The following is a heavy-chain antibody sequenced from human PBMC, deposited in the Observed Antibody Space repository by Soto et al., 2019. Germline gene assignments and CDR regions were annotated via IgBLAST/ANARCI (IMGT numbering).Heavy chain of an antibody. CDR2: IHHGGST. D-gene: IGHD3-3*01. CDR1: GGSIKSGSYY. V-gene: IGHV4-39*01. J-gene: IGHJ6*03. CDR3: ARHLTGHTTIVAVSDSGYMDF. Sequence: QLQLQESGPGLVKPSETLSLTCTVSGGSIKSGSYYWGWVRQPPGKGLQWIGSIHHGGSTYYNPSLRCRVTMSIDSSKNQFSLQLTSVTAADEAVYYCARHLTGHTTIVAVSDSGYMDFWGKGTTVAVSS.